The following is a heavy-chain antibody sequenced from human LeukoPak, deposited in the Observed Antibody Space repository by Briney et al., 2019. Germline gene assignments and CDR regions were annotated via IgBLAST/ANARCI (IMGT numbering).Heavy chain of an antibody. V-gene: IGHV4-31*03. CDR1: GGSINSGGYY. J-gene: IGHJ4*02. Sequence: SETLSLTCTVSGGSINSGGYYWSWIRQHPGKGLEWIGYIYYSGSTYYNPSLKSRVTISVDTSKSQFSLKLSSVTAADTAVYYCARECSSTSCYLGGLDYWGQGTLVTVSS. CDR3: ARECSSTSCYLGGLDY. D-gene: IGHD2-2*01. CDR2: IYYSGST.